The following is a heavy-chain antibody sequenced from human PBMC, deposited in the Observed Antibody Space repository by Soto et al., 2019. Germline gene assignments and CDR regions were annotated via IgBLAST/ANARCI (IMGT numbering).Heavy chain of an antibody. CDR2: IWYDGSNK. CDR1: GFTFSSYG. D-gene: IGHD6-19*01. CDR3: ARESAIDYSSGWYNWFDP. V-gene: IGHV3-33*01. Sequence: GGSLRLSCAASGFTFSSYGMHWVRQAPGKGLEWVAVIWYDGSNKYYADSVKGRFTISRDNSKNTLYLQMNSLRAEDTAVYYCARESAIDYSSGWYNWFDPWGQGTLVTVSS. J-gene: IGHJ5*02.